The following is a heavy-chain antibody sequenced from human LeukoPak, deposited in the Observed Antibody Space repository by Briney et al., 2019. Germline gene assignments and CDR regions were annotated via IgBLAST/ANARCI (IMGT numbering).Heavy chain of an antibody. D-gene: IGHD4-17*01. V-gene: IGHV1-2*02. CDR2: INPNSGGT. CDR1: GYTFTGYY. J-gene: IGHJ4*02. Sequence: GASVTVSCKASGYTFTGYYMHWVRQAPGQGLEWMGWINPNSGGTNYAQKFQGRVTMTRDTSISTAYMELSRLRSDDTAVYYCARDQNDYGDSPGDYWGQGTLVTVSS. CDR3: ARDQNDYGDSPGDY.